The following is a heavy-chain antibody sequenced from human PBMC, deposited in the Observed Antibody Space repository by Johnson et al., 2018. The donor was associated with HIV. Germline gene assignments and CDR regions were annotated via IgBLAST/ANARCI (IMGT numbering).Heavy chain of an antibody. D-gene: IGHD4-23*01. V-gene: IGHV3-7*05. CDR2: IKQDGSEK. CDR3: AKDITVVMHGAGAFDI. Sequence: DVQVVESGGGLVQPGGSLRLSCAASGFTFSSYWMSWVRQAPGKGLEWVANIKQDGSEKYYVDSVKGRFTISKDNAKNSLYLQMNSLRAEDTAVYYCAKDITVVMHGAGAFDIWGQGTMVTVSS. J-gene: IGHJ3*02. CDR1: GFTFSSYW.